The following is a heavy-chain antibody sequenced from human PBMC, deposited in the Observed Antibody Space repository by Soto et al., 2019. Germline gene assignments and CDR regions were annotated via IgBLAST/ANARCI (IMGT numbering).Heavy chain of an antibody. V-gene: IGHV4-30-2*01. CDR2: IYHSGST. CDR1: GGSISSGGYS. CDR3: ARENNVLPVGYFDY. D-gene: IGHD3-10*01. Sequence: QLQLQESGSGLVKPSQTLSLTCAVSGGSISSGGYSWSWIRQPPGKGLEWIGYIYHSGSTYYNPSLKSRVTISVDRSKTQFSLKLSSVTAADTAVYYCARENNVLPVGYFDYWGQGTLVTVSS. J-gene: IGHJ4*02.